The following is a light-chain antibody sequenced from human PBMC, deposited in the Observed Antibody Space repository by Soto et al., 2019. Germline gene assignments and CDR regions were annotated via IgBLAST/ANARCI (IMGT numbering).Light chain of an antibody. CDR1: QSISSY. CDR2: AAS. CDR3: HQSYRSLPFT. V-gene: IGKV1-39*01. Sequence: DIQMTQSPSSLSASVGDSVTITCRASQSISSYLNWYQQKPGKAPKLLIYAASNLQSGVPSRFSGSGSVTDVAVSIRSLQPEDSATYYCHQSYRSLPFTFCQGTKVAI. J-gene: IGKJ2*01.